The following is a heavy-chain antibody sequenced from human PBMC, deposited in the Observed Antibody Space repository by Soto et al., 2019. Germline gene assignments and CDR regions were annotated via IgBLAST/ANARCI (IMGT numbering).Heavy chain of an antibody. CDR2: IGGGDGKT. CDR3: ARGRYGDY. D-gene: IGHD1-1*01. Sequence: QVQLVQSGTEVKKPGASVKVSCKSSGYSFTQYVIHWVRQAPGQRLEWMGWIGGGDGKTYYSQNFQGRVTITKDTSASTAYMELRNLRSDDTAVYYCARGRYGDYWGQGALVTVSS. CDR1: GYSFTQYV. V-gene: IGHV1-3*01. J-gene: IGHJ4*02.